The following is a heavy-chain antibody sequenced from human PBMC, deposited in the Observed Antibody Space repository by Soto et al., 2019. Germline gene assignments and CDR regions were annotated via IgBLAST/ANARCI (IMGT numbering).Heavy chain of an antibody. J-gene: IGHJ4*02. CDR2: VYYRGRS. CDR1: GGSVSNSNYY. D-gene: IGHD2-8*01. CDR3: ASQRNSVLTQGYFDY. V-gene: IGHV4-39*01. Sequence: PSETLSLTCTVSGGSVSNSNYYWGWIRQSPGKGLEWIGSVYYRGRSYSKSSVKSRVTISVDTSKNQFSLNLNSVTASDTAVYYCASQRNSVLTQGYFDYWGPGALVTVSS.